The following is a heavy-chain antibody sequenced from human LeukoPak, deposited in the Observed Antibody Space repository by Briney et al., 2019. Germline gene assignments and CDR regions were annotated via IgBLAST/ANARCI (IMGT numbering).Heavy chain of an antibody. CDR2: INPSGGST. Sequence: GASVKVSCKASGYTFTSYYMLWVRQAPGQGLEWMGIINPSGGSTTYAQKFQGRVTMTRDTSTSTVYMELSSLRSEDTAVYYCARLRFLEWLKVDVWGQGTTVTVSS. CDR3: ARLRFLEWLKVDV. J-gene: IGHJ6*02. D-gene: IGHD3-3*01. CDR1: GYTFTSYY. V-gene: IGHV1-46*01.